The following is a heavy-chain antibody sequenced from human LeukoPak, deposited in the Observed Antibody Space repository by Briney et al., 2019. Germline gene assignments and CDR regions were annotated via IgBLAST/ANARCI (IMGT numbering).Heavy chain of an antibody. CDR1: GYSISSGYY. CDR2: IYLSGST. D-gene: IGHD2-15*01. J-gene: IGHJ2*01. V-gene: IGHV4-38-2*02. CDR3: ASPRDVAVVVGATAGYFDL. Sequence: SETLSLTCTVSGYSISSGYYWGWIRQPPGKRLEGMGSIYLSGSTFYTPSLKSRVTMSADTSRNQFSLKLNSMTAADTAVYYCASPRDVAVVVGATAGYFDLWGRGTLVTVSS.